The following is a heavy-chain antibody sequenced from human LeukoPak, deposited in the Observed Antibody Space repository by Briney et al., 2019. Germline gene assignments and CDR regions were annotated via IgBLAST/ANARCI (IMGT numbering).Heavy chain of an antibody. D-gene: IGHD5-18*01. CDR2: INPNSGGT. Sequence: ASVKVSCKASGYTFTGYYMHWVRQAPGQGLEWMGWINPNSGGTNYAHKFQGRVTMTRDTSISTASMELSTLRSDHTAVYYCARGSGQLWLPPQIGGMDVWGQGTTVTVSS. V-gene: IGHV1-2*07. J-gene: IGHJ6*02. CDR1: GYTFTGYY. CDR3: ARGSGQLWLPPQIGGMDV.